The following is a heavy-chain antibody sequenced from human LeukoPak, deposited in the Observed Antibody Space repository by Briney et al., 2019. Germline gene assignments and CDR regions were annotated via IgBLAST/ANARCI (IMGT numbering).Heavy chain of an antibody. V-gene: IGHV3-23*01. Sequence: GGSLRLSCAASGFTFSSYAMSWVRQAPGKGLEWVSAISGSGGSTYYADSVKGRFTISRDNSENTLYLQMNSLRPEDTAVYYCAKRYGGNPSFDYWGQGTLVTVSS. D-gene: IGHD4-23*01. CDR3: AKRYGGNPSFDY. CDR1: GFTFSSYA. CDR2: ISGSGGST. J-gene: IGHJ4*02.